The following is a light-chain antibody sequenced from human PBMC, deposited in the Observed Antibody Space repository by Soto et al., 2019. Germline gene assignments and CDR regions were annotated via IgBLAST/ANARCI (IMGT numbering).Light chain of an antibody. Sequence: QSVLTQPPSASGTPGQRVTISCSGSNSNIGSYTVNWYQQLPGTAPKLLIYSHNQRPSGVPDRFSGSKSGTSASLAISGLQSDDEADYYCAAWDDGLNGVVFGGGTQLTVL. CDR3: AAWDDGLNGVV. CDR2: SHN. CDR1: NSNIGSYT. J-gene: IGLJ2*01. V-gene: IGLV1-44*01.